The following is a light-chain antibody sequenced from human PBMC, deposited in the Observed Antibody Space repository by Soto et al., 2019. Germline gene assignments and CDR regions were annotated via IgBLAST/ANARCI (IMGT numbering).Light chain of an antibody. CDR3: QQYDNWPPFT. CDR1: QSVSSN. CDR2: GTY. V-gene: IGKV3D-15*01. Sequence: EIVMTQSPATLSVSPGDTVTLSCRASQSVSSNLAWYQQKPGQAPRLLIYGTYTRATGIPARFSGCGSGTEFTLTISSLQSEDLAVYYCQQYDNWPPFTFGPGTQVDLK. J-gene: IGKJ3*01.